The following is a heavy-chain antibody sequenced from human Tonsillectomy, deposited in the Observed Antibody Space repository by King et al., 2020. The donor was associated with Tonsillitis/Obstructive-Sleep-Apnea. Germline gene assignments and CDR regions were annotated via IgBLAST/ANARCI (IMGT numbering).Heavy chain of an antibody. CDR3: ARRPANSHPYSSSSSQVMDV. CDR2: IDPSDSYT. J-gene: IGHJ6*02. CDR1: GYSFTSYW. D-gene: IGHD6-6*01. Sequence: VQLVESGAEVKKPGESLRISCKGSGYSFTSYWISWVRQMPGKGLEWMGRIDPSDSYTNYSPSFQGHVNITADKSISTAYLQWSSLKASDTAMYYCARRPANSHPYSSSSSQVMDVWGQGTTVTVSS. V-gene: IGHV5-10-1*03.